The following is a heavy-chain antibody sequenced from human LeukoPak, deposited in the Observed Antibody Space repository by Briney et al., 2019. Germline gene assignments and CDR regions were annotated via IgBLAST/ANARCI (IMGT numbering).Heavy chain of an antibody. J-gene: IGHJ4*02. Sequence: PGGSLRLSCAASGFTFSSYSMNWVRQAPGKGLEWVSSISSSSSYIYYADSVKGRFTISRDNAKNSLYLQMNSLRAEDTAVYYCARDHAAAAGYFDYWGQGTLVTVSS. CDR1: GFTFSSYS. V-gene: IGHV3-21*01. CDR3: ARDHAAAAGYFDY. D-gene: IGHD6-13*01. CDR2: ISSSSSYI.